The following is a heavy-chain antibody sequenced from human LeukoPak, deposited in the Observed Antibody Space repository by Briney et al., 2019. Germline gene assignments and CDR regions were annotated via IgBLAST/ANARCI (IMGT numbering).Heavy chain of an antibody. D-gene: IGHD2-15*01. CDR3: AKWPRYCSGGSCYGSGGYY. CDR1: GFTFSSYT. Sequence: PGGSLRLSCAASGFTFSSYTMNWVRQAPGKGLEWVSAISGSGGSTYYADSVKGRFTISRDTSKNTLYLQMSSLRAEDTAVYYCAKWPRYCSGGSCYGSGGYYWGQGSLVTVSS. V-gene: IGHV3-23*01. J-gene: IGHJ4*02. CDR2: ISGSGGST.